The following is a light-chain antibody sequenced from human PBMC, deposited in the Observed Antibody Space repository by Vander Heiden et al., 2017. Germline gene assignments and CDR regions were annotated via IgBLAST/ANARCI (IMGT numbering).Light chain of an antibody. CDR1: QTVTSF. Sequence: IQMTQSSSSLSASVGDRVTITCRASQTVTSFLDWYQQKSGQAPKLLIHAASSLHTGVPSRFSGSGSGTDFSLTIRSLQPEDFATYYCQQSYMIPLTFGPGTKVDMK. V-gene: IGKV1-39*01. CDR2: AAS. CDR3: QQSYMIPLT. J-gene: IGKJ3*01.